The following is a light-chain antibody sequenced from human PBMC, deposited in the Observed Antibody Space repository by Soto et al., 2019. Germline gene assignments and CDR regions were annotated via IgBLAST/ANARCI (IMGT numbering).Light chain of an antibody. Sequence: EILLPQSPATLSSFPGDRVTLSCRASQYINTRLAWYQHRPGQAPRLLIYQTSIRAAGIPARFSASGNGTDFNLTISDVQTADFAVYYCHQRQSWPRTFGQGTKVDIK. V-gene: IGKV3-11*01. CDR3: HQRQSWPRT. J-gene: IGKJ1*01. CDR2: QTS. CDR1: QYINTR.